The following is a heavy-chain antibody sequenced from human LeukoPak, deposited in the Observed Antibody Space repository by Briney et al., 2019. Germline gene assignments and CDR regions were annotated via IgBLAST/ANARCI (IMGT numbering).Heavy chain of an antibody. Sequence: GGSLRLSCVASGFSFRSHAMYWVRQAPGKGLEYVSRIWSNGGTTYYANSVKGRFTMSRDNSKNTLYLQMNSLRAEDTAVYYCAKDMTTAGYGYFDYWGQGTLVTVSS. V-gene: IGHV3-64*01. D-gene: IGHD4-17*01. CDR1: GFSFRSHA. J-gene: IGHJ4*02. CDR2: IWSNGGTT. CDR3: AKDMTTAGYGYFDY.